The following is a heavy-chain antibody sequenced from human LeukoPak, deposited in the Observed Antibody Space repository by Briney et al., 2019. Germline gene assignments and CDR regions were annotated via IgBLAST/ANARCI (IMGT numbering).Heavy chain of an antibody. CDR2: IKEDGSEK. CDR3: ARGGDVLRFLEWSGNNWFDP. D-gene: IGHD3-3*01. CDR1: GFTFSSYW. J-gene: IGHJ5*02. V-gene: IGHV3-7*04. Sequence: GGSLRLSCAASGFTFSSYWMSWVRQAPGKGLEWVANIKEDGSEKYYVDSVKGRFTISRDNAKNSLYLQMNSLRAEDTAVYYCARGGDVLRFLEWSGNNWFDPWGEGTLVTVSA.